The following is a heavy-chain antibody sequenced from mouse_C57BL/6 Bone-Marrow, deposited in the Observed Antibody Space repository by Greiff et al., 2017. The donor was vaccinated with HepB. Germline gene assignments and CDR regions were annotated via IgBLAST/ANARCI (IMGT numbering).Heavy chain of an antibody. Sequence: QVQLQQPGAELVKPGASVKMSCKASGYTFTSYWITWVKQRPGQGLEWIGDIYPGSGCTNYNEKFKGKATVTVDTSSSTAYMQLSSLTSEDSAVYNRARERLGSSYWFDYWGQGTPVTVSA. J-gene: IGHJ3*01. CDR1: GYTFTSYW. CDR3: ARERLGSSYWFDY. V-gene: IGHV1-55*01. D-gene: IGHD3-3*01. CDR2: IYPGSGCT.